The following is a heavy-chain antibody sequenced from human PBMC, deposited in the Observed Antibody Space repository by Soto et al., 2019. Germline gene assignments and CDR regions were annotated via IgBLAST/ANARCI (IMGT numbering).Heavy chain of an antibody. Sequence: PSETLSLTCTVSGGSISSYYWNWIRQTQGKGLEWIGDIYYGGGTNYNPSLKSRVTLSVDTSKNQFSLKLSSVTAADTAVYFCASQYYYDSSGSQTFDYWGQGTQVTVSS. V-gene: IGHV4-59*01. CDR3: ASQYYYDSSGSQTFDY. CDR2: IYYGGGT. D-gene: IGHD3-22*01. CDR1: GGSISSYY. J-gene: IGHJ4*02.